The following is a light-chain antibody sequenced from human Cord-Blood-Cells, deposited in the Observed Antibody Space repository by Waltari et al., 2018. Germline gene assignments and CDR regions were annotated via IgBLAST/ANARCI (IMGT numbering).Light chain of an antibody. CDR1: SSDVGSYNL. V-gene: IGLV2-23*01. Sequence: QSALTQPASVSGSPGQSITISCTGTSSDVGSYNLVSWYQQHPGKAPKLMIYEGSKRPSGVSNRFSGSKAGNTAYLTISGLQAEDEADYYCCSYAGSSNVVFGGGTKLTVL. CDR3: CSYAGSSNVV. J-gene: IGLJ2*01. CDR2: EGS.